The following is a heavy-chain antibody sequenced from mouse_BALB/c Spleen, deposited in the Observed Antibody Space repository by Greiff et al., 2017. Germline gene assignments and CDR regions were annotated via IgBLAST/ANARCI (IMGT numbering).Heavy chain of an antibody. D-gene: IGHD3-3*01. J-gene: IGHJ2*01. CDR2: IDPFNGGT. Sequence: EVQLQESGPELMKPGASVKISCKASGYSFTSYYMHWVKQSHGKSLEWIGYIDPFNGGTSYNQKFKGKATLTVDKSSSTAYMHLSSLTSEDSAVYYCARRRGWEAVSYFDYWGQGTTLTVSS. V-gene: IGHV1S135*01. CDR1: GYSFTSYY. CDR3: ARRRGWEAVSYFDY.